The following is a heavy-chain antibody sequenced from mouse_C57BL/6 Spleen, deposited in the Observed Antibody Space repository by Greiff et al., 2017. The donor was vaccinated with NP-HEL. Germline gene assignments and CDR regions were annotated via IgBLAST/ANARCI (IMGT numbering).Heavy chain of an antibody. Sequence: QVQLQQPGAELVKPGASVKLSCKASGYTFTSYWMQWVKQRPGQGLEWIGEIDPSDSYTNYNQKFKGKATLTVDTSSSTAYMQLSSLTSEDSAVYYCAMGFFITTVVAHFDYWGQGTTLTVSS. V-gene: IGHV1-50*01. CDR3: AMGFFITTVVAHFDY. CDR2: IDPSDSYT. CDR1: GYTFTSYW. D-gene: IGHD1-1*01. J-gene: IGHJ2*01.